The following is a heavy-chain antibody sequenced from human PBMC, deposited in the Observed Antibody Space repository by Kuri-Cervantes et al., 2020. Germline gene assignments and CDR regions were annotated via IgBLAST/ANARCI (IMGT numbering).Heavy chain of an antibody. CDR1: GGSFSGYY. J-gene: IGHJ4*02. D-gene: IGHD3-22*01. V-gene: IGHV4-59*01. CDR3: ARATYYHYSDRLGTFDY. Sequence: SETLSLTCAVYGGSFSGYYWSWIRQPPGKGLEWIGYIYYSGSTNYNPSLKSRVTISVDTSKNQFSLKLSSVTAADTAVYYCARATYYHYSDRLGTFDYWGQGTLVTVSS. CDR2: IYYSGST.